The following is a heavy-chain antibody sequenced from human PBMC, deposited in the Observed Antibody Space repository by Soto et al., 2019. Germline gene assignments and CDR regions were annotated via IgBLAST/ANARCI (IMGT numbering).Heavy chain of an antibody. Sequence: ASVKVSCKASGGTFSSYAISWVRQAPGQGLEWMGGIIPIFGTANYAQKFQGRVTITADESTSTAYMELSGLRSEDTAVYYCARSVVELRYWFDPWGQGTLVTV. CDR1: GGTFSSYA. D-gene: IGHD1-7*01. CDR3: ARSVVELRYWFDP. J-gene: IGHJ5*02. V-gene: IGHV1-69*13. CDR2: IIPIFGTA.